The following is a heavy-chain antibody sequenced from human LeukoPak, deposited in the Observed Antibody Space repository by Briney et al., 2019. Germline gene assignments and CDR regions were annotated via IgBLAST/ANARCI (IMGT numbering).Heavy chain of an antibody. V-gene: IGHV3-21*05. J-gene: IGHJ4*02. CDR2: ISSSSSYI. CDR1: GFTFSSYS. D-gene: IGHD2-15*01. CDR3: ASSRGGPPFDY. Sequence: GGSLRLSCAASGFTFSSYSMNWVRQAPGKGLEWVSYISSSSSYIYYADSVKGRFTISRDNAKNSLYLQMNSLRAEDTAVYYCASSRGGPPFDYWGQGTLVTVSS.